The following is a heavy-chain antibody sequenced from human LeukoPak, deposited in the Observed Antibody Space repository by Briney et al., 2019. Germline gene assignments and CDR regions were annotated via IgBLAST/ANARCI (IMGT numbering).Heavy chain of an antibody. D-gene: IGHD6-13*01. J-gene: IGHJ4*02. V-gene: IGHV3-64D*06. CDR3: VKDQVPMTAAGLFDC. CDR1: GFTFSSYA. Sequence: PGGSLRLSCAASGFTFSSYAMHWVRQAPGKGLEYVSAISSNGGSTYYADSVKGRFTISRDNSKNTLYLQMSSLRAEDTAVYYCVKDQVPMTAAGLFDCWGQGTLVTVSS. CDR2: ISSNGGST.